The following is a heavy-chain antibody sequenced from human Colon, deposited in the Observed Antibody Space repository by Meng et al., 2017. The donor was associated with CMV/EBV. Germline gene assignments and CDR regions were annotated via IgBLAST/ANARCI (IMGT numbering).Heavy chain of an antibody. CDR3: VRYANSQYGMDV. Sequence: GGSLRLSRAASGFTFTTFWMTWVRQAPGKGLEWVANIKEDGTGQWYVDSVKGRFTISRDDAKKSVYLQMNSLRAEDTAVYYCVRYANSQYGMDVWGQGTTVTVSS. V-gene: IGHV3-7*01. D-gene: IGHD2-21*01. CDR1: GFTFTTFW. J-gene: IGHJ6*02. CDR2: IKEDGTGQ.